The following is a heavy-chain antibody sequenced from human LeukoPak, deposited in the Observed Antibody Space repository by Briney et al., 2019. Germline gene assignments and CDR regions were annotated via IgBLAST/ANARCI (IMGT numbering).Heavy chain of an antibody. CDR3: AREVYSSSWYVMDV. Sequence: SETLSLNCTVSGGSISSYYWSWIRQPPGKGLEWIGYIYYSGSTNYNPSLKSRVTISVDTSKNQFSLKLSSVTAADTAVYYCAREVYSSSWYVMDVWGKGTTVTVSS. V-gene: IGHV4-59*01. CDR1: GGSISSYY. J-gene: IGHJ6*04. CDR2: IYYSGST. D-gene: IGHD6-13*01.